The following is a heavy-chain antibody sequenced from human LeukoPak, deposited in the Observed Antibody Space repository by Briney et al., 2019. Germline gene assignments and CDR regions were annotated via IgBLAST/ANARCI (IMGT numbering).Heavy chain of an antibody. V-gene: IGHV3-30-3*01. CDR1: RFTFSSYA. Sequence: GGSLRLSCAASRFTFSSYAMHWVRQAPGKGLEWVAVISYDGSNKYYADSVKGRFTISRDNSKNTLYLQMNSLRAEDTAVYYCARALYSSGWYGYYFDYWGQGTLVTVSS. CDR2: ISYDGSNK. J-gene: IGHJ4*02. CDR3: ARALYSSGWYGYYFDY. D-gene: IGHD6-19*01.